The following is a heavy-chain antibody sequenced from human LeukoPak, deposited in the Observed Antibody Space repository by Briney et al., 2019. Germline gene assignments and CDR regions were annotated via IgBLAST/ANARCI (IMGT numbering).Heavy chain of an antibody. D-gene: IGHD3-3*01. CDR3: ARAIGPHVLRFLEWLPYYFDY. J-gene: IGHJ4*02. Sequence: ASVKVSCKASGYTFTSYDINWVRQAPGQGLEWMGWINPNSGGTNYAQKFQGRVTMTRDTSISTAYMELSSLRSEDTAVYYCARAIGPHVLRFLEWLPYYFDYWGQGTLVTVSS. CDR1: GYTFTSYD. CDR2: INPNSGGT. V-gene: IGHV1-2*02.